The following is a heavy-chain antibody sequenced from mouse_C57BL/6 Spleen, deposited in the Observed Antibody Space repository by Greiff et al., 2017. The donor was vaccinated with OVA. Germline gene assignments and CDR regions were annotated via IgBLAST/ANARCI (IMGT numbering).Heavy chain of an antibody. J-gene: IGHJ3*01. CDR3: ARRSNYGGDWFAY. CDR2: ILPGRGST. Sequence: VKLMESGAELMKPGASVKLSCKATGYTFTGYWIEWVKQRPGHGLEWIGEILPGRGSTNYNEKFKGKATFTADTSSNTAYMQLSSLTTEDSAIYYGARRSNYGGDWFAYWGQGTLVTVSA. V-gene: IGHV1-9*01. CDR1: GYTFTGYW. D-gene: IGHD1-1*01.